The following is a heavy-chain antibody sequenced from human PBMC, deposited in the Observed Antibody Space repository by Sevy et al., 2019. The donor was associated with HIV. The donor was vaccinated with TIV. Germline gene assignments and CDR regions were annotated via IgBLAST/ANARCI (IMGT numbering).Heavy chain of an antibody. CDR1: GFTFSSYG. J-gene: IGHJ2*01. CDR2: ISYDGSNK. D-gene: IGHD3-22*01. CDR3: AKGSYYYGRSGYKKNWYFDL. V-gene: IGHV3-30*18. Sequence: GGSLRLSCAASGFTFSSYGMHWVRQAPGKGLEWGAVISYDGSNKYYADSGKGRFTVSRDNSKNTLYLQMNSLRAEDTAVYYCAKGSYYYGRSGYKKNWYFDLWGRGTLVTVSS.